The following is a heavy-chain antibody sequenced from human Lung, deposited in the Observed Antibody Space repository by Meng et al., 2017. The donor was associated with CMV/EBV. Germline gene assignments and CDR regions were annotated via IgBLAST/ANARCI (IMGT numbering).Heavy chain of an antibody. CDR1: GFTFSNAG. J-gene: IGHJ4*02. CDR3: TTAPVDDRSD. CDR2: IKSKTDGGTT. Sequence: CAASGFTFSNAGRSWFRQAPGKGLEWVGRIKSKTDGGTTDYAAPVKGRFTISRDDSKNTLYPQMNSLKTEDTAVYYCTTAPVDDRSDWGQGTLVTVSS. V-gene: IGHV3-15*01. D-gene: IGHD3-22*01.